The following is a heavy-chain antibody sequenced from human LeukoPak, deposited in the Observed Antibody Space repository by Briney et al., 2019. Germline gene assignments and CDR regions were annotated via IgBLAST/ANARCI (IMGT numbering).Heavy chain of an antibody. Sequence: GGSLRLSCAASGFTVSSNYMSWVRQAPGKGLEWVSVIYSGGSTYYADSVKGRFTISRDNSKNTLYLQMNSLRAEDTAVYYCAKASLGVISFGDYWGQGTLVTVSS. CDR1: GFTVSSNY. D-gene: IGHD3-3*01. J-gene: IGHJ4*02. V-gene: IGHV3-66*01. CDR2: IYSGGST. CDR3: AKASLGVISFGDY.